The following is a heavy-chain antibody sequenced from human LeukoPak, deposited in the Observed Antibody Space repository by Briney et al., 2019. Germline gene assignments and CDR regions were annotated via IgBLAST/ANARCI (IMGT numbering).Heavy chain of an antibody. CDR1: GYTFTTYA. CDR3: ARSPTAYSSGWYFWFDP. CDR2: INAGNGNT. V-gene: IGHV1-3*01. J-gene: IGHJ5*02. Sequence: ASVKVSCKASGYTFTTYAMHWVRQAPGQRLESMGWINAGNGNTKYSQKFQGRVTITRDTSASTAYMELSSLRSEDTAVYYCARSPTAYSSGWYFWFDPWGQGTLVTVSS. D-gene: IGHD6-19*01.